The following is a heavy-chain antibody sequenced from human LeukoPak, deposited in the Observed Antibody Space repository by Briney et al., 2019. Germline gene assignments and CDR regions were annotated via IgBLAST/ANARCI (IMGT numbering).Heavy chain of an antibody. J-gene: IGHJ5*02. Sequence: GASVKVSCKASGYTFTGYYMHWVRQAPGQGLEWMGWINPNSGGTNYAQKFQGRVTMTRDTSISTAYMELSRLRSDDTAVYYCARDRKYYGSGINWFDPWGQGTLVTVSS. CDR1: GYTFTGYY. V-gene: IGHV1-2*02. CDR2: INPNSGGT. CDR3: ARDRKYYGSGINWFDP. D-gene: IGHD3-10*01.